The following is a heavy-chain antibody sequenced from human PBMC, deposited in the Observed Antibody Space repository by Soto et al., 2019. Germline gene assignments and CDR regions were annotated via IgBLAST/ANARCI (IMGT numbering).Heavy chain of an antibody. CDR2: IYYSGST. J-gene: IGHJ4*02. CDR3: ARADCGDYPGKYYFDY. Sequence: SETLSLTCTVSGGSISSYYWSWIRQPPGKGLEWIGYIYYSGSTNYNPSLKSRVTISVDTSKNQFSLKLSSVTAADTAVYYCARADCGDYPGKYYFDYWGQGTLVTVSS. D-gene: IGHD4-17*01. CDR1: GGSISSYY. V-gene: IGHV4-59*01.